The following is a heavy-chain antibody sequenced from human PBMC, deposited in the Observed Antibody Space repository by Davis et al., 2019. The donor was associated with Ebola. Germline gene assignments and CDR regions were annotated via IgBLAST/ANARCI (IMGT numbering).Heavy chain of an antibody. CDR2: IRSKANSYAT. CDR1: GFTFSGSA. D-gene: IGHD4-17*01. V-gene: IGHV3-73*01. Sequence: PGGSLRLSCAASGFTFSGSAMHWVRQASGKGLEWVGRIRSKANSYATAYAASVKGRFTITRDDSKNTAYLQMNSLKTEDTAVYYCTITYGDLDYWGQGTLVTVSS. J-gene: IGHJ4*02. CDR3: TITYGDLDY.